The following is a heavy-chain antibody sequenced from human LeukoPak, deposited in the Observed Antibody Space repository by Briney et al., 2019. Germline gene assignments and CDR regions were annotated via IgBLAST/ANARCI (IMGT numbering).Heavy chain of an antibody. Sequence: GESLRLSCVASGFTFSYSWMIWVRQAPGKGLEWVANINQPGSQKYHVDSVKGRFTISRDNARNSLFLQMNSLTADDTAVYYCARGLGKGSSDYWGQGTLVTVSS. J-gene: IGHJ4*02. CDR2: INQPGSQK. V-gene: IGHV3-7*03. CDR1: GFTFSYSW. D-gene: IGHD6-6*01. CDR3: ARGLGKGSSDY.